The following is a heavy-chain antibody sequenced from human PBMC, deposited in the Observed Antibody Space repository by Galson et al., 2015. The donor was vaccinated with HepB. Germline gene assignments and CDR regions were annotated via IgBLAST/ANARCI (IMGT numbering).Heavy chain of an antibody. Sequence: SLRLSCAASGFTFSSYAMRWVRQAPGKGLEWVAVISYDGSNKYYADSVKGRFTISRDNSKNTLYLQMNSLRAEDTAVYYCARDTAVAGYYYYYMDVWGKGTTVTVSS. CDR3: ARDTAVAGYYYYYMDV. J-gene: IGHJ6*03. V-gene: IGHV3-30-3*01. CDR1: GFTFSSYA. CDR2: ISYDGSNK. D-gene: IGHD6-19*01.